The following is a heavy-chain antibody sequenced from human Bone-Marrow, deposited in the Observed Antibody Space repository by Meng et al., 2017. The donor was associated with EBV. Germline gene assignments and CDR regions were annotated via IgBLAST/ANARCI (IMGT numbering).Heavy chain of an antibody. CDR3: ARPFPSMVSPRLDPFGN. J-gene: IGHJ4*02. Sequence: QLQLQESGPGRVKRSESRPRTCIVVARSISICSYYWGWIRRPPGRGLEWMGSVHYSGSTYYSPALKSRITVSVDTSKNQFSLRLTSVTDADTAVYYCARPFPSMVSPRLDPFGNWCPGTMVTVSA. D-gene: IGHD2-8*01. V-gene: IGHV4-39*01. CDR2: VHYSGST. CDR1: ARSISICSYY.